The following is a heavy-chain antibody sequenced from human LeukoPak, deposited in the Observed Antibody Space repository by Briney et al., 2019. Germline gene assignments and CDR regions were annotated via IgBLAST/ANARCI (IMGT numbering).Heavy chain of an antibody. V-gene: IGHV3-49*04. CDR3: TRDLEGGYSYGYTTFGY. J-gene: IGHJ4*02. D-gene: IGHD5-18*01. CDR1: GFTFGDYP. CDR2: IRSKAYGGTT. Sequence: GGSLRLSCTGSGFTFGDYPVSWVRQAPGKGLEWVGFIRSKAYGGTTEYAASVKGRFTISRDDSKSIAYLQMNSLKTEDTAVYYCTRDLEGGYSYGYTTFGYWGQGTLVTVPS.